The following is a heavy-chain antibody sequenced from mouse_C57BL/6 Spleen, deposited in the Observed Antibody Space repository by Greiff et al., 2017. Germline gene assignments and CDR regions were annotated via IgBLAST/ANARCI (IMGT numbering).Heavy chain of an antibody. Sequence: EVQLQQSGAELVKPGASVKLSCTASGFNIKDYYMHWVKQRTEQGLEWIGRIDPEDGETKYAQKFQGKATITADTSSNTAYLQLSSLTSEDTAVYYCARSGNGFAYWGQGTLVTVSA. CDR3: ARSGNGFAY. J-gene: IGHJ3*01. V-gene: IGHV14-2*01. CDR2: IDPEDGET. D-gene: IGHD1-3*01. CDR1: GFNIKDYY.